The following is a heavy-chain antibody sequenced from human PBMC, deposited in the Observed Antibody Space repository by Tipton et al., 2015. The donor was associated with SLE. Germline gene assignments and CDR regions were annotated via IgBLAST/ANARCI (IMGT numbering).Heavy chain of an antibody. J-gene: IGHJ6*03. V-gene: IGHV4-34*01. CDR1: GGSFSGYH. D-gene: IGHD6-25*01. Sequence: TLSLTCALSGGSFSGYHWSWMRQSPGKGLEWIGEITNSGSPNYNPSLKSRVTISVDTSKSQLSLKLSSVTAADTAVYYCARGISGYYYYVYMDAWDKGTTVTVSS. CDR3: ARGISGYYYYVYMDA. CDR2: ITNSGSP.